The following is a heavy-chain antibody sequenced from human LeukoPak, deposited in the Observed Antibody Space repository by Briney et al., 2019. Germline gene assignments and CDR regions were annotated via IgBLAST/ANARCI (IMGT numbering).Heavy chain of an antibody. CDR3: AHTSGWYDGYFDY. D-gene: IGHD6-19*01. J-gene: IGHJ4*02. Sequence: SETLSLTCTVSGGSISTYYWSWIRQPPGKGLEWIGYIYYSGSTNSNPSLKSRVTISVDTSENRFSLKLSSVTAADTAVHYCAHTSGWYDGYFDYWGQGTLVTVSS. CDR2: IYYSGST. CDR1: GGSISTYY. V-gene: IGHV4-59*01.